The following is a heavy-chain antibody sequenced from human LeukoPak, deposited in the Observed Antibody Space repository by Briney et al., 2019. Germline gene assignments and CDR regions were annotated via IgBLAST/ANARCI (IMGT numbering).Heavy chain of an antibody. CDR2: TYYMSKWYN. V-gene: IGHV6-1*01. Sequence: SETLSLTSAISGDSVSRNGAAWNWIRRSPSGGLEWLGRTYYMSKWYNEYAASVKSRVTINADTSKNQFSLQLNSVTPEDTAVYYCTSGMFRSGWAHWGQGTLVTVSA. CDR1: GDSVSRNGAA. D-gene: IGHD6-19*01. CDR3: TSGMFRSGWAH. J-gene: IGHJ4*02.